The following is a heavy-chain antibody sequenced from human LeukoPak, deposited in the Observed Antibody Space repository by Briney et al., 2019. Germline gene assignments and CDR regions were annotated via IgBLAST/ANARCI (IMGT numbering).Heavy chain of an antibody. J-gene: IGHJ5*02. CDR1: GYTFTSYG. CDR2: ISAYNGNT. D-gene: IGHD3-10*01. Sequence: ASVKVSCKASGYTFTSYGISWVRQAPGQGLEWMGWISAYNGNTNYAQKLQGRVTMTTDTSTSTAYVELRSLRSDDTAVYYCARGREYYYDSGSYYNNWFDPWGQGTLVTVSS. V-gene: IGHV1-18*01. CDR3: ARGREYYYDSGSYYNNWFDP.